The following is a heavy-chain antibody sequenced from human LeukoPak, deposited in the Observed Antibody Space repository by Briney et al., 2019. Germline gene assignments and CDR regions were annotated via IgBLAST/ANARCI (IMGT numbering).Heavy chain of an antibody. CDR2: IIPILGIA. CDR1: GGTFSSYA. D-gene: IGHD4-17*01. CDR3: ARLPSSYGDYVGYYYYYYMDV. J-gene: IGHJ6*03. V-gene: IGHV1-69*04. Sequence: ASVKVSCKASGGTFSSYAISWVRQAPGQGLEWMGRIIPILGIANYAQKFQGRVTITADKSTSTAYMELSSLRSEDTAVYYCARLPSSYGDYVGYYYYYYMDVWGKGTTVTVSS.